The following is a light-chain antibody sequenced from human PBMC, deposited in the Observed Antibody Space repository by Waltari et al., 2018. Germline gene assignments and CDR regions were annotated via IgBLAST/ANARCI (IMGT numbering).Light chain of an antibody. CDR1: KLGEKY. CDR3: QTWDSSTVV. CDR2: QDD. Sequence: SYELTQPPSVSVSPGQTASITCSGDKLGEKYASWYQQKPGQSPVLCIYQDDKRPSRSPERFSGSTSGTTATLTISGPQSLDEADYYCQTWDSSTVVFGGATKLTVL. V-gene: IGLV3-1*01. J-gene: IGLJ2*01.